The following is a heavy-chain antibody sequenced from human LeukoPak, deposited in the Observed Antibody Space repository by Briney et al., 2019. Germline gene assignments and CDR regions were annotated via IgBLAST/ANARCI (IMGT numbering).Heavy chain of an antibody. CDR2: VTSRGGST. D-gene: IGHD6-13*01. Sequence: GGSLRLSCAASGFSFSSYGMTWVRQAPGKGLEWVSAVTSRGGSTYYADSVKGRFTISRDNSKNTLFLQMNSLRAEDTAVYYCAKTTPPQSSSPTEVGDSWGQGTLVTVSS. J-gene: IGHJ5*01. CDR1: GFSFSSYG. CDR3: AKTTPPQSSSPTEVGDS. V-gene: IGHV3-23*01.